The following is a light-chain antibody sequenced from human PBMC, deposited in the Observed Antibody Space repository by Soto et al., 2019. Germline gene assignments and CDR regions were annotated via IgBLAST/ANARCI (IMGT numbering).Light chain of an antibody. CDR2: GAS. Sequence: EIVITQSPATLSVSPGEGATLSCRASQSVSSNLAWYQQKPGQAPRLLIYGASTGATGIPARFSGSGSGTEFTLTIGSLQSEDFAVYYCQQYNNWPRTFGQGTKVDIK. CDR1: QSVSSN. V-gene: IGKV3-15*01. CDR3: QQYNNWPRT. J-gene: IGKJ1*01.